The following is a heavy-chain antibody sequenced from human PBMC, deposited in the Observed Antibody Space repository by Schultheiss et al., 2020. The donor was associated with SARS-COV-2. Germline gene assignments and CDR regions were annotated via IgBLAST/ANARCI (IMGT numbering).Heavy chain of an antibody. J-gene: IGHJ6*02. CDR1: GGSISSGGYY. V-gene: IGHV4-61*02. CDR3: ARGWFGEFNYYYYGMDV. CDR2: IYTSGST. Sequence: SETLSLTCTVSGGSISSGGYYWSWIRQPAGKGLEWIGRIYTSGSTNYNPSLKSRVTISVDTSKNQFSLKLSSVTAADTAVYYCARGWFGEFNYYYYGMDVWGQGTTVTVSS. D-gene: IGHD3-10*01.